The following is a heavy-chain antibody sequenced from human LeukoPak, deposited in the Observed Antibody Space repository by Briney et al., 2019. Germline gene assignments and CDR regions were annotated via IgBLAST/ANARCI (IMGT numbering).Heavy chain of an antibody. J-gene: IGHJ6*02. CDR2: MNPNSGNT. CDR1: GYTFTSYD. Sequence: RASVKVSCKASGYTFTSYDINWVRQATGQGLEWMGWMNPNSGNTGYAQKFQGRATMTRNTSISTAYMELSSLRSEGTAVYYCARDSILNSGSYYYYGMDVWGQGTTVTVSS. CDR3: ARDSILNSGSYYYYGMDV. D-gene: IGHD1-26*01. V-gene: IGHV1-8*01.